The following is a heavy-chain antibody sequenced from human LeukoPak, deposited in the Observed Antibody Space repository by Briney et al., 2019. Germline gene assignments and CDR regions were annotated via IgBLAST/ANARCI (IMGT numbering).Heavy chain of an antibody. CDR1: GGSISSGSYY. D-gene: IGHD3-22*01. J-gene: IGHJ4*02. CDR3: ARLKYYYDSSGYYYYYFDY. Sequence: SQTLSLTCTVSGGSISSGSYYWSWIRQPAGKGLEWIGRIYTSGSTNYNPSLKSRVTISVDTSKNQFSLKLSSVTAADTAVYYCARLKYYYDSSGYYYYYFDYWGQGTLVTVSS. V-gene: IGHV4-61*02. CDR2: IYTSGST.